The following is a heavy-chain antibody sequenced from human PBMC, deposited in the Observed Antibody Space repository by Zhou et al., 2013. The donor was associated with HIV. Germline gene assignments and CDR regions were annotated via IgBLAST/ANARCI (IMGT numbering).Heavy chain of an antibody. CDR3: AREPPSALYHYMDV. J-gene: IGHJ6*03. Sequence: QVQLVQSGAEMKKPGASVKVSCKASGYTFTSYGISWVRQAPGQGLDWLGCIDAYNGDRNYTSGRVTMTTDTSTTTAYLELRSLRLDDTAIYYCAREPPSALYHYMDVWGKGTTVIVSS. V-gene: IGHV1-18*01. CDR2: IDAYNGDR. CDR1: GYTFTSYG.